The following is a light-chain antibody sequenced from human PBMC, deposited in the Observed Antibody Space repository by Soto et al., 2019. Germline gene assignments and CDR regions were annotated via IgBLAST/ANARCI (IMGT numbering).Light chain of an antibody. V-gene: IGKV1-16*02. CDR3: QQYSGFPLT. CDR2: ASS. CDR1: QGIINY. Sequence: DIQMTQSPSSLSASVGDRVTITCRASQGIINYLAWFQQKPGKAPKSLIYASSSLQSGVPSKFSGSGSGTDFTLIISSLQPEDSATYYCQQYSGFPLTFGGGTKVEIK. J-gene: IGKJ4*01.